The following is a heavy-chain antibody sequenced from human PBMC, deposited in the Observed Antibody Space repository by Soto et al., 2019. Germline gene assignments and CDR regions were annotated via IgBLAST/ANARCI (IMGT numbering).Heavy chain of an antibody. CDR3: ALSITMIAQGLGAFDI. CDR1: GGTFSSYA. CDR2: IIPIFGTA. D-gene: IGHD3-22*01. J-gene: IGHJ3*02. V-gene: IGHV1-69*01. Sequence: SVKVSCKASGGTFSSYAISWVRQAPGQGLEWMGGIIPIFGTANYAQKFQGRVTITADESTSTAYMELSSLRSEDTAVYYCALSITMIAQGLGAFDIWGQGTMVTVS.